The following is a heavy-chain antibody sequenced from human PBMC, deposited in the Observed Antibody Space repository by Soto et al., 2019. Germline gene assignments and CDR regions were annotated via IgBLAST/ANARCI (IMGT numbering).Heavy chain of an antibody. CDR2: ISSSSSYI. D-gene: IGHD2-2*01. Sequence: PVGSLRLSCAASGFTFSSYSMNWVRQAPGKGLEWVSSISSSSSYIYYADSVKGRFTISRDNAKNSLYLQMNSLRAEDTAVYYCARGGYCSSTSCYLGYYYGMDVCGQGTTVTVSS. CDR1: GFTFSSYS. V-gene: IGHV3-21*01. CDR3: ARGGYCSSTSCYLGYYYGMDV. J-gene: IGHJ6*02.